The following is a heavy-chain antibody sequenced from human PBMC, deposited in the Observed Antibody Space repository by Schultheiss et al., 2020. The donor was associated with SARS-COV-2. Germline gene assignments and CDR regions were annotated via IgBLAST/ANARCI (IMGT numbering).Heavy chain of an antibody. Sequence: KISCKASGGTFSSYAISWVRQAPGQGLEWMGGIIPIFGTANYAQKFQGRVTITADESTSTAYMELSSLRSDDTAVYYCARDLGYYDSSGPGGTWGQGTLVTVSS. CDR1: GGTFSSYA. D-gene: IGHD3-22*01. J-gene: IGHJ5*02. V-gene: IGHV1-69*01. CDR2: IIPIFGTA. CDR3: ARDLGYYDSSGPGGT.